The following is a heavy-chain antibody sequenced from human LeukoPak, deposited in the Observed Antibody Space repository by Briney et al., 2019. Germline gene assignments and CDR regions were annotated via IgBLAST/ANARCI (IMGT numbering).Heavy chain of an antibody. D-gene: IGHD2-8*01. Sequence: GGSLRLSCAASGFNFNSYTMNWVRQAPGKGLQWVANILASGSPTYYADSVKGRFIISRDNSKNAVYLQMNSLRVEDTAIYYCAKDLRPDGVDNFDHWGQGILVTVSS. CDR2: ILASGSPT. V-gene: IGHV3-23*01. CDR3: AKDLRPDGVDNFDH. J-gene: IGHJ4*02. CDR1: GFNFNSYT.